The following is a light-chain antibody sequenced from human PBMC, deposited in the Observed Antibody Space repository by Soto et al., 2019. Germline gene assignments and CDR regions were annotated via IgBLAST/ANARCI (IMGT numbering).Light chain of an antibody. V-gene: IGKV1-39*01. CDR2: AAS. CDR3: QKSYSTLFN. J-gene: IGKJ5*01. CDR1: QSISSY. Sequence: DRQITEAPSSVSASVGDGGTMTCGASQSISSYLNWYQQKPGKAPKLLIYAASSLQSGVPSRFSGSGSGTDFTLTISSLQPEDFATYYCQKSYSTLFNCGQGTQLEIK.